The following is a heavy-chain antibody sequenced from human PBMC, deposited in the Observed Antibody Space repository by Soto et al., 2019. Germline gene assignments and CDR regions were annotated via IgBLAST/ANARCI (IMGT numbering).Heavy chain of an antibody. CDR2: ISWNGDNT. J-gene: IGHJ6*02. CDR1: GIAFGDYG. Sequence: EVQLADSGGGVARPGGSRRLSCAASGIAFGDYGMTWVRRVPGKGLEWVAGISWNGDNTGYADFAKGRFTISRDNSKKSLLLEMNSLRVEATGFYYCARGEYTSRRGFDVWGQGTPVTVSS. CDR3: ARGEYTSRRGFDV. D-gene: IGHD6-6*01. V-gene: IGHV3-20*04.